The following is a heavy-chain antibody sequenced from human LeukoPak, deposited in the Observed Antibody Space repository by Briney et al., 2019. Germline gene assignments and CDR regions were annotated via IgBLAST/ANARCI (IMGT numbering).Heavy chain of an antibody. V-gene: IGHV1-46*01. CDR3: ARGGGRFGELLQPDY. D-gene: IGHD3-10*01. CDR1: VYTFTSYY. CDR2: INPSGGST. J-gene: IGHJ4*02. Sequence: ASVKVSCKPSVYTFTSYYMHTVRQAPGQGLEWMGIINPSGGSTSYAQKFQGRVTMTRDTSTSTVYMELSSLRSEDTAVYYCARGGGRFGELLQPDYWGQGTLVTVSS.